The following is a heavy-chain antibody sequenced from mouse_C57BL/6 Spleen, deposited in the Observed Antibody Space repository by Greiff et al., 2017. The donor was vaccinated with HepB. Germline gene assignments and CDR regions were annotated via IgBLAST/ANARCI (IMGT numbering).Heavy chain of an antibody. CDR3: ARVDGNFWFAY. CDR1: GYSITSGYY. D-gene: IGHD2-1*01. Sequence: EVKLMESGPGLVKPSQSLSLTCSFTGYSITSGYYWNWIRQFPGNKLEWMGYISYDGSNNYNPSLKNRISITRDTSKNQFFLKLNSVTTEDTATYYCARVDGNFWFAYWGQGTLVTVSA. J-gene: IGHJ3*01. CDR2: ISYDGSN. V-gene: IGHV3-6*01.